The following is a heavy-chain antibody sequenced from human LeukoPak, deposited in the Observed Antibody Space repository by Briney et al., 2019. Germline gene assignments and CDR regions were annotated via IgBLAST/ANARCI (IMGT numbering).Heavy chain of an antibody. V-gene: IGHV4-39*07. CDR2: IYYSGST. Sequence: SETLSLTCTVSGGSISSSSYYWGWIRQPPGKGLEWIGSIYYSGSTNYNPSLKSRVTISVDTSKNQFSLKLSSVTAADTAVYYCARRGYYYYYYGMDVWGQGTTVTVSS. J-gene: IGHJ6*02. CDR1: GGSISSSSYY. CDR3: ARRGYYYYYYGMDV. D-gene: IGHD3-22*01.